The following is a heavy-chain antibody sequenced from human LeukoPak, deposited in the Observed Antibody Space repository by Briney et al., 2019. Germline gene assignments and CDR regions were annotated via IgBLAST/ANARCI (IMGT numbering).Heavy chain of an antibody. CDR3: AKGSSESWYYYYMDV. CDR1: GLTFSNNA. J-gene: IGHJ6*03. D-gene: IGHD6-13*01. Sequence: PGGSLRLSCKASGLTFSNNAMSWVRQAPGKGLEWVSTITNSDGGAYHADSVKGRFTISRDNSKNTLYLQMNSLRAEDTAVYYCAKGSSESWYYYYMDVWGKGTTVTVSS. V-gene: IGHV3-23*01. CDR2: ITNSDGGA.